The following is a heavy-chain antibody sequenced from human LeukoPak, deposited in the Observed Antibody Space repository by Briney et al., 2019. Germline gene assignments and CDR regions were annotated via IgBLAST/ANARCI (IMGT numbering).Heavy chain of an antibody. J-gene: IGHJ4*02. D-gene: IGHD2-15*01. V-gene: IGHV3-7*05. CDR1: GFTFSSHW. CDR3: ARSLGYCSGGSCFPFDY. Sequence: GGSLRLSCAVSGFTFSSHWMSWVRQAPGKGLEWVANIKQDGSDKYYVDSVKGRFTISRDNAKNSLYLQMNSLRAEDTAVYYCARSLGYCSGGSCFPFDYWGQGTLVTVSS. CDR2: IKQDGSDK.